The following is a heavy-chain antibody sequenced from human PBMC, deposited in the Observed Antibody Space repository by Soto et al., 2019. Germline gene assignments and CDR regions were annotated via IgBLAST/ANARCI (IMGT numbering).Heavy chain of an antibody. Sequence: VGSLRLSCAASGFTFSSYAMSWVRQAPGKGLEWVSTISGSGGNAYYADSVKGRFSISRDNSKNTLRLQMNSLRADDTAVYYCAKDGASGSYPPYYYFGMDVWGQGTTVTVSS. CDR3: AKDGASGSYPPYYYFGMDV. D-gene: IGHD1-26*01. CDR1: GFTFSSYA. V-gene: IGHV3-23*01. CDR2: ISGSGGNA. J-gene: IGHJ6*02.